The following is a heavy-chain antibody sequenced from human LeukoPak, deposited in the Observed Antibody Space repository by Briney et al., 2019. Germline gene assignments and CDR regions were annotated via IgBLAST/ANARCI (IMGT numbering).Heavy chain of an antibody. Sequence: GSLRLSCAASGFTFSSYWVHWVRQAPGKGLEWIGSIYFTGTTYYNPSLKSRVTISVDTSKNHFSLKLSSVTAADTAMYYCARGHGGPSNWFDPWGQGTLVTVSS. CDR1: GFTFSSYW. CDR2: IYFTGTT. J-gene: IGHJ5*02. D-gene: IGHD3-16*01. V-gene: IGHV4-39*02. CDR3: ARGHGGPSNWFDP.